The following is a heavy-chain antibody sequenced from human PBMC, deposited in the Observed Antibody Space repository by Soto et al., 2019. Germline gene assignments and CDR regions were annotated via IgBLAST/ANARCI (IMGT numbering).Heavy chain of an antibody. CDR2: ISYDGSNK. V-gene: IGHV3-30-3*01. Sequence: PGGSLRLSCAASGFTFSSYAMHWVRQAPGKGLEWVAVISYDGSNKYYADSVKGRFTISRDNSKNTLYLQMNSLRAEDTAVYYCASPGDADYYYYSMDVWGQGTTDTVSS. CDR1: GFTFSSYA. D-gene: IGHD4-17*01. CDR3: ASPGDADYYYYSMDV. J-gene: IGHJ6*02.